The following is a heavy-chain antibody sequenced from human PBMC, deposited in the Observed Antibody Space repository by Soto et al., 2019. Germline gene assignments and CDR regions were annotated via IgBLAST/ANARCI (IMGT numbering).Heavy chain of an antibody. CDR2: ISSSSSTI. V-gene: IGHV3-48*01. D-gene: IGHD2-8*01. J-gene: IGHJ5*02. CDR3: ARGGVRDWFDP. Sequence: GESLKISCAASGFTFSSYSMNWVRQAPGKGLEWVSYISSSSSTIYYADSVKGRFTISRDNAKNSLYLQMNSLRAEDTAVYYCARGGVRDWFDPWGQGTLVTVSS. CDR1: GFTFSSYS.